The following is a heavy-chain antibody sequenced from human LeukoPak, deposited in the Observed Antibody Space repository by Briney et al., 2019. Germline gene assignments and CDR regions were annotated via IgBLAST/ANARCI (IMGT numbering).Heavy chain of an antibody. J-gene: IGHJ4*02. Sequence: PGGSLRLSCAASGFIFSAYSMHWVRQAPGKGLEWVTVISYDGSDKYYADSVKGRFTISGDNSKNTLYLQMNSLRAEDTAVYYCARAGSAIYYDTSAYYTPFDYWGQGTLVTVSS. D-gene: IGHD3-22*01. CDR2: ISYDGSDK. CDR3: ARAGSAIYYDTSAYYTPFDY. CDR1: GFIFSAYS. V-gene: IGHV3-30*04.